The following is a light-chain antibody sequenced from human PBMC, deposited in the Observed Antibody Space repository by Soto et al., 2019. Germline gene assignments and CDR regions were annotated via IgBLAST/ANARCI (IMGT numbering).Light chain of an antibody. CDR1: SSDVGSYNL. Sequence: QSALTQPASVSGSPGQSITISCTGTSSDVGSYNLVSWYQQHPGKAPKLMIYEGSKRPSGVSNRVSGSKSGNTASLTISGLQAEDEADYYCCSYAGSSTDVVFGGGTKVTVL. V-gene: IGLV2-23*01. CDR2: EGS. J-gene: IGLJ2*01. CDR3: CSYAGSSTDVV.